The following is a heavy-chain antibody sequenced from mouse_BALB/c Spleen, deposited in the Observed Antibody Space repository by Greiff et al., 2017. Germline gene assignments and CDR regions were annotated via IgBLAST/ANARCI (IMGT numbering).Heavy chain of an antibody. Sequence: VQLKESGPGLVKPSQSLSLTCTVTGYSITSDYAWNWIRQFPGNKLEWMGYISYSGSTSYNPSLKSRISITRDTSKNQFFLQLNSVTTEDTATYYCARWGTATGYAMDYWGQGTSVTVSS. D-gene: IGHD1-2*01. CDR2: ISYSGST. V-gene: IGHV3-2*02. J-gene: IGHJ4*01. CDR1: GYSITSDYA. CDR3: ARWGTATGYAMDY.